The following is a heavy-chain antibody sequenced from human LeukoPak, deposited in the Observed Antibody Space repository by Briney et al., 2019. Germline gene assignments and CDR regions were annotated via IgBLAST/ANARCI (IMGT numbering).Heavy chain of an antibody. D-gene: IGHD2-15*01. CDR3: VRGYSFGPYGMDV. CDR2: ISASGGST. V-gene: IGHV3-23*01. J-gene: IGHJ6*02. Sequence: PGGSLRLSCAASGFTFSNYAMSWVRQAPGKGLEWVSAISASGGSTYYADSVKGRFTISRDNSKNTLYLQMSSLRAEDTAVYFCVRGYSFGPYGMDVWGQGTTVTVSS. CDR1: GFTFSNYA.